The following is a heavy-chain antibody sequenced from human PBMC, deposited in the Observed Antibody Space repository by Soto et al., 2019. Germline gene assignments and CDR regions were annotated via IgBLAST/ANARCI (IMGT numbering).Heavy chain of an antibody. V-gene: IGHV4-34*01. D-gene: IGHD3-22*01. CDR3: STRAYDTNGYYRFDP. CDR2: INHSGRV. Sequence: SETLSLTCAVYGGSFSVHSWTWIRQSPGKGLEWIGDINHSGRVNYSPSLKSRVTISLDTSKNQFSLTLSAVTAADTAMYYCSTRAYDTNGYYRFDPWGQGTLVTVSS. J-gene: IGHJ5*01. CDR1: GGSFSVHS.